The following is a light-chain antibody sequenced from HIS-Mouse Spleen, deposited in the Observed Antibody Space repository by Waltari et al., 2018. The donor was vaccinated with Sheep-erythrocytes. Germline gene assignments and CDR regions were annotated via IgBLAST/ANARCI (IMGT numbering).Light chain of an antibody. J-gene: IGKJ1*01. CDR3: QQYNSYSWT. CDR1: QSISSW. Sequence: DIQMTQSPSTLSAPVGDRVTITCRASQSISSWLAWFQQKPRKAPKLQIYKASSLESGVPSRFSCSGSGTEFTLTISSLQPDDFAPYYCQQYNSYSWTFGQGTKVEIK. CDR2: KAS. V-gene: IGKV1-5*03.